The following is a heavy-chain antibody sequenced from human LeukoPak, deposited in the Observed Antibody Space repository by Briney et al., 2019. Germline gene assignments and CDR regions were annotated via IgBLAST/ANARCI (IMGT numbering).Heavy chain of an antibody. CDR2: ISSSSSYT. J-gene: IGHJ6*02. Sequence: GGSLRLSCAASGFTFSDYYMSWIRQAPGKGLEWVSYISSSSSYTNYADSVKGRFTISRDNTKNSLYLQMNSLRAEDTAVYYCARAPHYSNYGPYYYGMDVWGQGTTVTVSS. V-gene: IGHV3-11*06. D-gene: IGHD4-11*01. CDR1: GFTFSDYY. CDR3: ARAPHYSNYGPYYYGMDV.